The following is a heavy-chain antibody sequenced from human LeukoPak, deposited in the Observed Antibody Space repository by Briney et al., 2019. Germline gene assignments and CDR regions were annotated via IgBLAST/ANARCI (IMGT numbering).Heavy chain of an antibody. CDR1: GGSINSRSYY. V-gene: IGHV4-39*07. CDR3: ARDRANYYYYYGMDV. CDR2: IYYSGST. Sequence: SETLSLTCTVSGGSINSRSYYWGWIRQPPGKGLEWIGSIYYSGSTYHNPSLKSRVTISVDTSKNQLSLKLSSVTAADTAVYYCARDRANYYYYYGMDVWGQGTTVTVSS. J-gene: IGHJ6*02. D-gene: IGHD1-26*01.